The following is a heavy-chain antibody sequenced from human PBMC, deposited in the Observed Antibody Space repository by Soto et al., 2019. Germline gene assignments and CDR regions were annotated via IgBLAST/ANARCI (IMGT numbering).Heavy chain of an antibody. CDR3: ARDPPDFNSGFDY. V-gene: IGHV6-1*01. CDR2: AYYRSRWCY. D-gene: IGHD2-15*01. CDR1: GDSVSNNGAT. J-gene: IGHJ4*02. Sequence: PSQTLSLTCAICGDSVSNNGATWNWIRQSPSRGLEWLGRAYYRSRWCYDYATSVRGRITINPDTSKNQFSLQLNSVTPEDTAVYYCARDPPDFNSGFDYWGQGTPVTVSS.